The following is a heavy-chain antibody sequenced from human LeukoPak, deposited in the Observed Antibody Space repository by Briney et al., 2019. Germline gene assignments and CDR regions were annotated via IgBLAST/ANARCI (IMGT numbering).Heavy chain of an antibody. CDR2: IYPGDSDI. D-gene: IGHD1-26*01. Sequence: GEALKISWKSSGCRFTSYWIGWVRQMPGKGLEGMGIIYPGDSDIRYSPSFRGQVTISTDKSPSTAYLQWSSLKALDTAMYYCARHRGSYSYDYWGQGTLVTVSS. CDR1: GCRFTSYW. J-gene: IGHJ4*02. V-gene: IGHV5-51*01. CDR3: ARHRGSYSYDY.